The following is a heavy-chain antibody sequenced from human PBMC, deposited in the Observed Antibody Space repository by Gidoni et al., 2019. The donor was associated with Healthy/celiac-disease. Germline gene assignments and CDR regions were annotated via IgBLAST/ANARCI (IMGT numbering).Heavy chain of an antibody. Sequence: EVQPAESGGGLIQPGGSLSRSCPASGFTVSNNYMSWVRQAPGKGLEWVSVIYSGGSTYYADSVKGRFTISRDNSKNTLYLQMHRLRAEDTAVYYCARSPPQHYDFWGGYFDYWGQGTLVTVSS. D-gene: IGHD3-3*01. CDR1: GFTVSNNY. CDR2: IYSGGST. J-gene: IGHJ4*02. CDR3: ARSPPQHYDFWGGYFDY. V-gene: IGHV3-53*01.